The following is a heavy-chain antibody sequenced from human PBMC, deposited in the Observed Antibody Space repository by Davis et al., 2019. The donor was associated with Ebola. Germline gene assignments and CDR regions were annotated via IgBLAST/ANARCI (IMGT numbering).Heavy chain of an antibody. D-gene: IGHD3-3*01. CDR1: TGSFSGYY. J-gene: IGHJ6*02. Sequence: SQTLSLTCAVYTGSFSGYYWSWIRQPPGKGLEWIGEINHSGSTNYNPSLKSRVTISVDTSKNQFSLKLSSVTAADTAVYYCARLITIFGVVGMDVWGQGTTVTVSS. V-gene: IGHV4-34*01. CDR2: INHSGST. CDR3: ARLITIFGVVGMDV.